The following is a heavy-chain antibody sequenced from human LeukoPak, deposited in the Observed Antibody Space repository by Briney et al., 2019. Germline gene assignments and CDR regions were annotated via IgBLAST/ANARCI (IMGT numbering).Heavy chain of an antibody. V-gene: IGHV3-23*01. CDR3: GRYDYNRYVAY. J-gene: IGHJ4*02. CDR2: ISATGGST. D-gene: IGHD5-24*01. CDR1: GFTFSSHA. Sequence: GGSLRLSCAASGFTFSSHAMIWVRQAPGKGLEWVSPISATGGSTYYAGSVKGRFTISRDNSKNTLYLQMNSLRADDTAVYYCGRYDYNRYVAYWGQGTLVTVSS.